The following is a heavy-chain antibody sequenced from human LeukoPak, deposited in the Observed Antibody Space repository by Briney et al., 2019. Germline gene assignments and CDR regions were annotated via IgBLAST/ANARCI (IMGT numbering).Heavy chain of an antibody. CDR1: GYTVTSYD. J-gene: IGHJ5*02. CDR3: ARNCRDNWFDP. Sequence: VASVKVSCKASGYTVTSYDINWVRQATGQGLEWMGWMNHNSGNTGYAQKFQGRVTMTRNTSISTAYMELSSLRSEDTAVYYCARNCRDNWFDPWGQGTLVTVSS. CDR2: MNHNSGNT. D-gene: IGHD2-15*01. V-gene: IGHV1-8*01.